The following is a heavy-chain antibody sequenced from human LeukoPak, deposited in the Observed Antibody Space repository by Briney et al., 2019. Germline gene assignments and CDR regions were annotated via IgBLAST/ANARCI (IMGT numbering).Heavy chain of an antibody. V-gene: IGHV3-21*01. Sequence: PGGSLRLSCAASGLTLSSYSMNWVRHATGKGLEWVSSISSSSSYIFYADSVKGRFTIPRQHPKHTQYLQMHSLRPENTSVYYSANERVVAATLFDYWVQGTLVTVSS. CDR3: ANERVVAATLFDY. CDR2: ISSSSSYI. CDR1: GLTLSSYS. J-gene: IGHJ4*02. D-gene: IGHD2-15*01.